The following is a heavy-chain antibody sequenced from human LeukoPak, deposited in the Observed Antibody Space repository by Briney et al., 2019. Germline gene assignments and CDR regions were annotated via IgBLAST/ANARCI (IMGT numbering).Heavy chain of an antibody. CDR1: GGSMTTHH. CDR2: VFDSGRT. J-gene: IGHJ4*02. V-gene: IGHV4-59*11. Sequence: SETLSLTCTVSGGSMTTHHWNWLRQTPGKGLEWIGYVFDSGRTKENPSLKSRVTLSADTSKTQLSLRLSSVTAADTAVYYCTTIKRGNIFGYFDFGGQGILVTVSP. D-gene: IGHD5-18*01. CDR3: TTIKRGNIFGYFDF.